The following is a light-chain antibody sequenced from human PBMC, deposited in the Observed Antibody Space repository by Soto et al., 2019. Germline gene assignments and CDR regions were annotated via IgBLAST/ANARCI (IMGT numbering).Light chain of an antibody. V-gene: IGLV2-14*01. CDR1: SSDVGGYNH. CDR2: EVS. Sequence: QSALTQPASVSGSPGQSITISCTGTSSDVGGYNHVSWYQQHPGEAPKLMIYEVSDRPSGVSNRFSGSKSGNTASLTISGLQAEDEADYYCSSYTSSFNWVFGVGTKVTVL. J-gene: IGLJ3*02. CDR3: SSYTSSFNWV.